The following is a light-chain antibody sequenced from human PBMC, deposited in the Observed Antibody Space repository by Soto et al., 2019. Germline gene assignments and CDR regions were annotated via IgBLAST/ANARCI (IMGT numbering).Light chain of an antibody. CDR1: SSDVGAYNY. CDR2: EVS. V-gene: IGLV2-14*01. CDR3: SSYTSSNTLV. J-gene: IGLJ2*01. Sequence: QSALTQPASVSGSPGQSITISCTGTSSDVGAYNYVSWYQQHPGKAPKLMIFEVSDRPSGVSNRFSGSKSGNTASLTISGLQADDAADYYCSSYTSSNTLVFGGGTNLTVL.